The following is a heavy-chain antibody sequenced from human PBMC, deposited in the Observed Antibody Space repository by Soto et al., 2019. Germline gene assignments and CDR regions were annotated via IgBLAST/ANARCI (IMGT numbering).Heavy chain of an antibody. CDR1: GYTFFKYF. V-gene: IGHV1-46*01. D-gene: IGHD1-7*01. CDR2: INPSRGSA. CDR3: ARPLIGTTIDL. J-gene: IGHJ3*01. Sequence: GASVKVSCKASGYTFFKYFIHWVRQAPGQGLEWIGIINPSRGSATYGPIFQGRVSLTTDMPTSTVYMELSSLRSEDTAIYYCARPLIGTTIDLWGQGTSVTVSS.